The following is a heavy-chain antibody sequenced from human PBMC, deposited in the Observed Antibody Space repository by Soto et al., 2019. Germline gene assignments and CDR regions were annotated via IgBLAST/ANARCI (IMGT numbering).Heavy chain of an antibody. V-gene: IGHV4-28*01. CDR2: IYYSGTT. Sequence: SETLSLTCAVSGFSIGSNNWWGWIRQPPGKGLEWIGNIYYSGTTQFNPSLKSRVTMSIDGAGNQFSLKLSSVTAADTAVYYCGGKNYDSSGYFDYWGQGTLVTVSS. J-gene: IGHJ4*02. CDR3: GGKNYDSSGYFDY. CDR1: GFSIGSNNW. D-gene: IGHD3-22*01.